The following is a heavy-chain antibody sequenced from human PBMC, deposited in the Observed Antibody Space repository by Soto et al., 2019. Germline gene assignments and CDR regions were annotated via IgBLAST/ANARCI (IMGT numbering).Heavy chain of an antibody. Sequence: GGSLRLSCAASGLDFSSEVMCWVRQAPGKGLEWVSSISGSGRTIYHADSMRGRFAISRDNSKNSLYLQLNNLRVDDTAVYYCAEVGPSYYYGMDVWGQGTTVTVS. J-gene: IGHJ6*02. D-gene: IGHD1-26*01. CDR1: GLDFSSEV. CDR3: AEVGPSYYYGMDV. V-gene: IGHV3-23*01. CDR2: ISGSGRTI.